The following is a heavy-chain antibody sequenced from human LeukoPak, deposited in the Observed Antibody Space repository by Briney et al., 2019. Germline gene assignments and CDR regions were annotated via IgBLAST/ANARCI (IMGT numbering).Heavy chain of an antibody. D-gene: IGHD1-26*01. CDR1: GYTFTSYY. V-gene: IGHV1-46*01. CDR2: INPSGGST. J-gene: IGHJ4*02. CDR3: VLLSGIVGATFLDY. Sequence: ASVKVSCKASGYTFTSYYMHWVRQAPGQGLEWMGIINPSGGSTSYAQKFQGRVTMTRDTSTSTVYMELSSLRSEDTAAYYCVLLSGIVGATFLDYWGQGTLVTVSS.